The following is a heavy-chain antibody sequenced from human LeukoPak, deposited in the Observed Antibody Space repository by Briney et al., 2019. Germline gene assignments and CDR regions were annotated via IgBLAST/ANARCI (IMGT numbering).Heavy chain of an antibody. CDR2: IYSGGST. CDR1: GFTVSSNY. CDR3: ARGSNYYGSGSYFTPEYFQH. J-gene: IGHJ1*01. Sequence: GGSLRLSCAASGFTVSSNYMSWVRQAPGKGLEWVSVIYSGGSTYYADSVKGRFTISRHNSKNTLYLQMNSLRAEDTAVYYRARGSNYYGSGSYFTPEYFQHWGQGTLVTVSS. D-gene: IGHD3-10*01. V-gene: IGHV3-53*04.